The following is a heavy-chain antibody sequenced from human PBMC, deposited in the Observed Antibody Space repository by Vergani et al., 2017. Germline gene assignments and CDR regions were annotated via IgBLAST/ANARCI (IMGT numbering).Heavy chain of an antibody. CDR1: GYSISSGYY. J-gene: IGHJ5*02. D-gene: IGHD2-2*01. CDR2: IYHSGST. Sequence: QVQLQESGPGLVKPSETLSLTCAVSGYSISSGYYWGWIRQPPGKGLEWIGSIYHSGSTYYNPSLKSRVTISVDTSKNQFSLKLSSVTAADTAVYYCARRGGSSGPYLFGFDPWGQGTLVTVSS. V-gene: IGHV4-38-2*01. CDR3: ARRGGSSGPYLFGFDP.